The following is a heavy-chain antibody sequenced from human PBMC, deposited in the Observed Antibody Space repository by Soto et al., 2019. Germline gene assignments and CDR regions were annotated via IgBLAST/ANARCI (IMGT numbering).Heavy chain of an antibody. CDR1: GGSFSGYY. D-gene: IGHD3-10*01. Sequence: PSETLSLTCAVYGGSFSGYYWSWIRQPPGKGLEWIGEINHSGSTNYNPSLKSRVTISVDTSKNQFSLKLSSVTAADTAVYYCARGLPITMVRGVAIDYWGQGTLVTVSS. V-gene: IGHV4-34*01. CDR2: INHSGST. J-gene: IGHJ4*02. CDR3: ARGLPITMVRGVAIDY.